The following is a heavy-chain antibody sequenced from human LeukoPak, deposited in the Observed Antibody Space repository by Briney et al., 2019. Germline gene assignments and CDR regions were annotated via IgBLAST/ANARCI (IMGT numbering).Heavy chain of an antibody. J-gene: IGHJ4*02. CDR2: IYYSGST. V-gene: IGHV4-39*01. CDR3: ASLAVAGLSEGY. CDR1: GGSISSDSYY. Sequence: SETLSLTCTVSGGSISSDSYYWAWIRQPPGEGLEWIASIYYSGSTYYNPSLKSRVTISVDASRNQFSLKLSSVTAADTAVYYCASLAVAGLSEGYWGQGTLVIVSS. D-gene: IGHD6-19*01.